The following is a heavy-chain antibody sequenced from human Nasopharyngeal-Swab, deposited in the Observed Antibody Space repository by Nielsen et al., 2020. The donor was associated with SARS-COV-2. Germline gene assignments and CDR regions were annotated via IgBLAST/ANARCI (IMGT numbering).Heavy chain of an antibody. Sequence: GRSLRLSCAASGFTFSSYAMSWVRQAPGKGLEWVSAISGSGGSTSYADSVKGRFTISRDNSKNTLYLQMNSLRAEDTAVYYCAKADVLLWFGELSLDYWGQGTLVTVSS. V-gene: IGHV3-23*01. CDR1: GFTFSSYA. D-gene: IGHD3-10*01. CDR2: ISGSGGST. CDR3: AKADVLLWFGELSLDY. J-gene: IGHJ4*02.